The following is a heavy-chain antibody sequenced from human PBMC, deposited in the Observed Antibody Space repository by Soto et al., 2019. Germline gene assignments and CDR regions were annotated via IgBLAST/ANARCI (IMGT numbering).Heavy chain of an antibody. CDR2: IYYSGST. V-gene: IGHV4-31*03. D-gene: IGHD6-19*01. CDR1: GGSISSGGYY. Sequence: SETLSLTCTVSGGSISSGGYYWSWIRRHPGKGLEWIGYIYYSGSTYYNPSLKSRVTISVDTSKNQFSLKLTSVTAADTAVYYCARVYQSQVADLYFDYWGQGTLVTVSS. J-gene: IGHJ4*02. CDR3: ARVYQSQVADLYFDY.